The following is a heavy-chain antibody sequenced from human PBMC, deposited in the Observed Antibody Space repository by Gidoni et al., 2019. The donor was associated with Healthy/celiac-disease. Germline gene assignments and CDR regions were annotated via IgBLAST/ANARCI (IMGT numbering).Heavy chain of an antibody. CDR1: GFTFDDYA. Sequence: EVQLVESGGGLVQPGRSLRLSCAASGFTFDDYAMPWVRQAPGKGLEWVSGISWNSGSIGYADSVKGRFTITRDNAKNSLYLQMNSLRAEDTALYYCAKDAAGYGPQYYFDYWGQGTLVTVSS. J-gene: IGHJ4*02. CDR2: ISWNSGSI. D-gene: IGHD5-18*01. V-gene: IGHV3-9*01. CDR3: AKDAAGYGPQYYFDY.